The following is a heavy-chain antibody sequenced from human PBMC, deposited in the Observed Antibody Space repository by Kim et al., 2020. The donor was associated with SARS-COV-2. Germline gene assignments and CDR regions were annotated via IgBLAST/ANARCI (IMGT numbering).Heavy chain of an antibody. D-gene: IGHD3-22*01. CDR2: IYYSGST. CDR1: GGSISSGDYY. V-gene: IGHV4-30-4*01. CDR3: ARVTHYDSSGGFDY. J-gene: IGHJ4*02. Sequence: SETLSLTCTVSGGSISSGDYYWSWIRQPPGKGLEWIGYIYYSGSTYYNPSLKSRVTISVDTSKNQFSLKLSSVTAADTAVYYCARVTHYDSSGGFDYWGQGTLVTVSS.